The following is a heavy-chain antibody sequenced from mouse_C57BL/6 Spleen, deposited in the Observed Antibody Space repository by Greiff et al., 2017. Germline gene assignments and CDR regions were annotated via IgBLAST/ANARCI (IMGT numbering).Heavy chain of an antibody. V-gene: IGHV5-17*01. CDR1: GFTFSDYG. CDR2: ISRGSSNI. D-gene: IGHD4-1*01. CDR3: ATNSYLGD. Sequence: EVQLVEPGAGLVKPGGSLKLSCAASGFTFSDYGMHWVRQAPENGLEWVAYISRGSSNIYYADTVKGRFTITRDNAKNTLFLQMTSLRSEDTAMYYCATNSYLGDWGQGTTLTVSS. J-gene: IGHJ2*01.